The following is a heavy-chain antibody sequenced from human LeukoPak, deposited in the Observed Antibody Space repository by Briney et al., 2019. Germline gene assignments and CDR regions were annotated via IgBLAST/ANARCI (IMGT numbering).Heavy chain of an antibody. CDR1: GFTFSDYY. J-gene: IGHJ4*02. Sequence: GGSLRLSCAASGFTFSDYYMSWIRQAPGKGLEWVSYISSSGSTTYYADSVKGRFTISRDNAKNSLYLQMNSLRAEDTAVYYCARDRVAGIQLWTFDYWGQGTLVTVSS. CDR2: ISSSGSTT. D-gene: IGHD5-18*01. V-gene: IGHV3-11*01. CDR3: ARDRVAGIQLWTFDY.